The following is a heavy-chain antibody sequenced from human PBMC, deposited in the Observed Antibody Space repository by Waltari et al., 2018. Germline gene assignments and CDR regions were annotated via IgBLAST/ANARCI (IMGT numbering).Heavy chain of an antibody. Sequence: QVQLQESGPGLVKPSETLSLTCTVSGGSVHSASYSWTWIRQPPGKGLEWIAYIYYSGSTNYNPSLKSRVTISVDTSKNQFSLNLYSVTAADTVVYYCARGAGAVAGHTYFDYWGQGTLVTISS. J-gene: IGHJ4*02. CDR2: IYYSGST. D-gene: IGHD6-19*01. CDR1: GGSVHSASYS. V-gene: IGHV4-61*01. CDR3: ARGAGAVAGHTYFDY.